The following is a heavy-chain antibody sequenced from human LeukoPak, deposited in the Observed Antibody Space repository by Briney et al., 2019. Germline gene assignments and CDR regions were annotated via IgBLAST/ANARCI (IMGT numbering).Heavy chain of an antibody. J-gene: IGHJ4*02. CDR1: GGSISSGDYY. CDR2: IYYSGST. Sequence: LSETLSLTCTVSGGSISSGDYYWSWIRQPPGKGLEWIGYIYYSGSTYYNPSLKSRVTISVDTSKNQFSLKLSSVTAADTAVYYCARGDGDYDFDYWGQGTLVTVSS. D-gene: IGHD4-17*01. V-gene: IGHV4-30-4*08. CDR3: ARGDGDYDFDY.